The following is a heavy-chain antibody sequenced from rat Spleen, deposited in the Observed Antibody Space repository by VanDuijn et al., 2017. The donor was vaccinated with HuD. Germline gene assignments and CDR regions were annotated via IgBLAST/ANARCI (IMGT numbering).Heavy chain of an antibody. CDR3: TRGEYRYNYRYFDY. CDR1: GFTFNNYW. V-gene: IGHV5-31*01. D-gene: IGHD1-5*01. CDR2: ITNTGGSI. Sequence: EVQLVESGGGLVQPGRSLKLSCVASGFTFNNYWMSWIRQAPGKGLEWVASITNTGGSIYYPDSVKGRFTISRDNAQNTLYLQMNSLRSEDTATYYCTRGEYRYNYRYFDYWGQGVMVTVSS. J-gene: IGHJ2*01.